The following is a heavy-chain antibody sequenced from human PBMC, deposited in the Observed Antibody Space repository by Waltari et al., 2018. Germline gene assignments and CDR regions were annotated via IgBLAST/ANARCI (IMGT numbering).Heavy chain of an antibody. CDR2: LYHAGNT. J-gene: IGHJ6*02. Sequence: EVQLVESGGHLIQPGGSLSLSCAASSFNVSSYYLNWVRQAPGKGLEWVSILYHAGNTYYSDSVKGRFPFSRDNSKNTLYRQMNRLRAEDTAVYYCARGNTKYGMDVWGQGTTVTVSS. D-gene: IGHD3-10*01. CDR3: ARGNTKYGMDV. CDR1: SFNVSSYY. V-gene: IGHV3-53*01.